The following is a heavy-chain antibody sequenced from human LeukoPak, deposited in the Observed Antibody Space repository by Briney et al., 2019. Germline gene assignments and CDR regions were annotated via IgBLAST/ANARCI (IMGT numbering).Heavy chain of an antibody. Sequence: GGSLRLSCAASGFTFSNCAMSWVRQAPGKGLEWVSGVSDGGDTTYYADSVKGRFTISRDNSKNTVDLEMNSLRAEDTALYYCVKEVRGKSYGDYWGQGTLVTVSS. CDR2: VSDGGDTT. CDR1: GFTFSNCA. J-gene: IGHJ4*02. CDR3: VKEVRGKSYGDY. V-gene: IGHV3-23*01. D-gene: IGHD5-18*01.